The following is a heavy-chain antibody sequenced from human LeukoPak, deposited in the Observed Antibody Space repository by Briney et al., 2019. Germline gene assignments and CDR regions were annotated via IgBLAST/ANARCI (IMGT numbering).Heavy chain of an antibody. D-gene: IGHD3-16*01. CDR2: INTNTGNP. Sequence: ASVKVSCKASGYTFTSYAINWVRQAPGQGLEWMGWINTNTGNPTYAQGFTGRFVFSLDTSVSTAYLQISSLKAEDTAVYYCARDAGSITITFFGRSTPFDPWGQGTLVTVSS. V-gene: IGHV7-4-1*02. CDR1: GYTFTSYA. J-gene: IGHJ5*02. CDR3: ARDAGSITITFFGRSTPFDP.